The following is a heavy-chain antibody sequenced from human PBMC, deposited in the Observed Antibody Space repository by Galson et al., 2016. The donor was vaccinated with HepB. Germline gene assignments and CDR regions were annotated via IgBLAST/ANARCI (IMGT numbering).Heavy chain of an antibody. CDR1: GFTFSNYA. CDR2: ISGRGGST. V-gene: IGHV3-23*01. CDR3: AKDLTQREIAMIVMYYFDY. Sequence: SLRLSCAASGFTFSNYAMSWVRQAPGKGLEWVSAISGRGGSTYYADSVKGRFTISRDNSKNTLFLQMNSLRAEDTALYYCAKDLTQREIAMIVMYYFDYWGQGTLVTVSS. D-gene: IGHD3-22*01. J-gene: IGHJ4*02.